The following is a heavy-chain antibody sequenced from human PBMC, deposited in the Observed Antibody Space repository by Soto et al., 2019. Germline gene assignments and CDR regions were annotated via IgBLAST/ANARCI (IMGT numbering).Heavy chain of an antibody. V-gene: IGHV4-31*03. CDR1: GGSISSGGYY. CDR3: ARTITMVRGVIIGLGSFDY. CDR2: IYYSGST. D-gene: IGHD3-10*01. J-gene: IGHJ4*02. Sequence: SETLSLTCTVSGGSISSGGYYWSWIRQHPGKCLEWIGYIYYSGSTYYNPSLKSRVTISVDTSKNQFSLKLSSVTAADTAVYYCARTITMVRGVIIGLGSFDYWGQGTLVTVYS.